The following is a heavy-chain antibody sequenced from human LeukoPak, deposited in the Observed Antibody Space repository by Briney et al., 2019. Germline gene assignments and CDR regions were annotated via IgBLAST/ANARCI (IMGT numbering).Heavy chain of an antibody. J-gene: IGHJ3*02. V-gene: IGHV4-38-2*02. CDR3: ARLRDSPIGDAFDI. Sequence: SETLSLTCTVSGYSISSGYYWGWIRQPPGKGLEWIGSIYHSGSTYYNPSLKSRVTISVDTSKNQFSLKLSSVTAADTAVYYCARLRDSPIGDAFDIWGQGTMVTVSS. CDR2: IYHSGST. D-gene: IGHD2-15*01. CDR1: GYSISSGYY.